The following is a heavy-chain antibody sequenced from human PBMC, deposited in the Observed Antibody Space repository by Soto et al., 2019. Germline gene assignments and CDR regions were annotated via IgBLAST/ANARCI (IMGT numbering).Heavy chain of an antibody. J-gene: IGHJ4*02. V-gene: IGHV1-3*05. CDR1: GYTFTGYA. CDR3: ARAVAVPADFDY. CDR2: INAGNGNT. Sequence: QVQLVQSGAEEKKPGASVKVSCKASGYTFTGYAMHWVRQAPGQRLEWMGWINAGNGNTKYSQKFQGKVTIPRDTSASTAHRDLSSLRSEDTAVYYCARAVAVPADFDYWGQGTLVTVSS. D-gene: IGHD6-19*01.